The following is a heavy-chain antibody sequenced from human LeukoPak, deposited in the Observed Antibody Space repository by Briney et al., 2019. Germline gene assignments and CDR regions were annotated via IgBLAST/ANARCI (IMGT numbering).Heavy chain of an antibody. Sequence: PGGSLRLSCAASGFTFSSYAMSWVRQAPGKGLEWVSAISGSGGSTYYADSVKGRFTISRDNSKNTLYLQMNSLRAEDTAVYYCARDPKLVGGWLDLWGQGTLVTVSS. D-gene: IGHD2-8*02. CDR1: GFTFSSYA. CDR3: ARDPKLVGGWLDL. V-gene: IGHV3-23*01. J-gene: IGHJ5*02. CDR2: ISGSGGST.